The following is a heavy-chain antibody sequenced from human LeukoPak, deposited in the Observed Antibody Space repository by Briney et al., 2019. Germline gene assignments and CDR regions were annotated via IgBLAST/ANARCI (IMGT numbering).Heavy chain of an antibody. D-gene: IGHD1-26*01. CDR2: IYYSGST. CDR1: GGSISSSSYY. J-gene: IGHJ5*02. CDR3: ARDLVGATFNWFDP. V-gene: IGHV4-39*07. Sequence: SETLSLTCTVSGGSISSSSYYWGWIRQPPGKGLEWIGSIYYSGSTYYNPSLKSRATISVDTSKNQFSLKLSSVTAADTAVYYCARDLVGATFNWFDPWGQGTLVTVSS.